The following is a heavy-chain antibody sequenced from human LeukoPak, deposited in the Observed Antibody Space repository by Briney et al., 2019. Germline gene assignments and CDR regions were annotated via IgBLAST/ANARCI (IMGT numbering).Heavy chain of an antibody. V-gene: IGHV3-30-3*01. CDR1: GFTFSSYA. D-gene: IGHD6-13*01. CDR2: ISYDGSNK. J-gene: IGHJ4*02. CDR3: ARQIAAGGFDY. Sequence: PGGSLRLSCAASGFTFSSYAMHWVRQAPGKGLEWVAVISYDGSNKYYADSVKGRFTISRDNSKNTLYLQMNSLRAEDTAVYYCARQIAAGGFDYWGQGTLVTVSS.